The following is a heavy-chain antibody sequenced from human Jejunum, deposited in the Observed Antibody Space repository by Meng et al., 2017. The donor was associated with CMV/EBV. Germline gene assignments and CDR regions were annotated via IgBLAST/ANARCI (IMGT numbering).Heavy chain of an antibody. J-gene: IGHJ4*02. D-gene: IGHD5-24*01. CDR2: IIAIFKTP. CDR1: GGSINNYA. V-gene: IGHV1-69*12. CDR3: ARGFLNGYQPFDY. Sequence: QVLWVQAGARVKEPGSSMKVSCKSSGGSINNYAFNWVRQAPGQGLEWMGGIIAIFKTPNYAQKFQGRLTITADESTGTSYMELTSLTSEDTAVYYCARGFLNGYQPFDYWGQGTLVTVSS.